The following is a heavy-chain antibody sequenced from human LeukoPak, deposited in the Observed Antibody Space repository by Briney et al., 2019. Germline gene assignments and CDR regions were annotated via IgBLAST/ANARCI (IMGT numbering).Heavy chain of an antibody. J-gene: IGHJ4*02. D-gene: IGHD4-11*01. V-gene: IGHV4-59*01. Sequence: PSETLSLTCIVSGGSISSYYWSWLRQPPGKGLEWIGHIFYSGSTNYNPFLDSRVTISVDTSKNQLSLKLNSVTAADTAVYYCARGGSTVTAFASFDYWGQGTLVTVSS. CDR2: IFYSGST. CDR1: GGSISSYY. CDR3: ARGGSTVTAFASFDY.